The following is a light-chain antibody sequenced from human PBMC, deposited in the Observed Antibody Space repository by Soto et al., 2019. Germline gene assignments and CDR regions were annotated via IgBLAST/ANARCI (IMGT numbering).Light chain of an antibody. V-gene: IGKV3-20*01. CDR3: QHFGSSPGFT. Sequence: EIVLTQSPGTLSLSPGERATLSCRVSQSINSRYLAWYQQKPGQAPRLLIYGASSRATGIPDRFSGSGSGTDFTLSISRLEPEDFAVYYCQHFGSSPGFTFGPGTKVDIK. CDR2: GAS. J-gene: IGKJ3*01. CDR1: QSINSRY.